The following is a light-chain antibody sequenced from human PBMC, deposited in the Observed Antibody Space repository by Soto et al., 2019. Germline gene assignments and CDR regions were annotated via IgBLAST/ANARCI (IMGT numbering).Light chain of an antibody. CDR2: LNSDGSH. V-gene: IGLV4-69*01. Sequence: QLVLTQSPSASASLGASVKLTCTLSSGHSSYAIAWHQQQPEKGPRYLMKLNSDGSHSKGDVIPDRFSGSISGAERYLTISSLQSEDEADYYCQTWGTGIVVFGGGTKLTVL. J-gene: IGLJ2*01. CDR3: QTWGTGIVV. CDR1: SGHSSYA.